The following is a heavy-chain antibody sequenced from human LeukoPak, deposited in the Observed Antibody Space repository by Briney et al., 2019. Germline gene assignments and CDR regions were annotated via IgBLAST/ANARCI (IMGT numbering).Heavy chain of an antibody. CDR3: ARRRWADAFDI. J-gene: IGHJ3*02. CDR1: GYSFTTYW. V-gene: IGHV5-51*01. D-gene: IGHD4-23*01. CDR2: IYPGDSDT. Sequence: RGETLNISCMDSGYSFTTYWIPWVRQMPGKGLEWKGIIYPGDSDTTYSPSFQGQVTISADKSISTAYLQWNSLKASDTAMYYCARRRWADAFDIWGQGTMVTVSS.